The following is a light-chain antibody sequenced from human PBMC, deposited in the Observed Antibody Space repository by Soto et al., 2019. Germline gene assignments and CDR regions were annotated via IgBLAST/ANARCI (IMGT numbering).Light chain of an antibody. J-gene: IGKJ4*01. Sequence: DIQMTQSPSTQSASAGDRVTITCRASQSISSWLVWYQQKPGKAPKLLIYKASTLESGVPSRFSGSGSGTQFTLTISSLQPDDSATYYCQQYDSYPLTFGGGTKVDIK. V-gene: IGKV1-5*03. CDR3: QQYDSYPLT. CDR2: KAS. CDR1: QSISSW.